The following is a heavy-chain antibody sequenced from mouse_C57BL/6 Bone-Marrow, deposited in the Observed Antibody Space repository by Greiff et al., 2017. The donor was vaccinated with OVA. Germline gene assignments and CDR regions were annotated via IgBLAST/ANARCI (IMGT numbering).Heavy chain of an antibody. J-gene: IGHJ2*01. Sequence: EVQLQQSGPELVKPGASVKISCKASGYTFTDYYMNWVKQSHGKSLEWIGDINPNNGGTSYNQKFKGKATLTVDKSSSTAYMELRSLTSEDSAGYYCAREGEFDYWGQGTTLTVSS. CDR3: AREGEFDY. V-gene: IGHV1-26*01. CDR1: GYTFTDYY. CDR2: INPNNGGT.